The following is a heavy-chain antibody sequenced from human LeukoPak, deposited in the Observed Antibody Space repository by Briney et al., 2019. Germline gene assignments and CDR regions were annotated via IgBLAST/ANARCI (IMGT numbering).Heavy chain of an antibody. D-gene: IGHD6-19*01. J-gene: IGHJ4*02. CDR3: ARGDNNGWYSDY. CDR2: IIPIFGTA. CDR1: GGTFSSYA. V-gene: IGHV1-69*05. Sequence: SVKVSCKASGGTFSSYAISWVRQVPGQGLEWMGGIIPIFGTANYAQKFQGRFTITTDESTNTAYMELSSLRFEDTAVYYCARGDNNGWYSDYWGQGTLVTVPS.